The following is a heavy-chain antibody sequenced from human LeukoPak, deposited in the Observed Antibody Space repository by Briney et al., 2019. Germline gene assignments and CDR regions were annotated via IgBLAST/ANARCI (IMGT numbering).Heavy chain of an antibody. CDR1: GGSFSGYY. CDR3: ARGIVPAAVAKTFDY. Sequence: SETLSLTCAVYGGSFSGYYWSWIRQSPGKGLEWIGEINHSGRNNYNPSLKSRVTISVDTSKNQFSLKLNSVTAADTAVYYCARGIVPAAVAKTFDYWGQGTLVTVSS. CDR2: INHSGRN. V-gene: IGHV4-34*01. J-gene: IGHJ4*02. D-gene: IGHD2-2*01.